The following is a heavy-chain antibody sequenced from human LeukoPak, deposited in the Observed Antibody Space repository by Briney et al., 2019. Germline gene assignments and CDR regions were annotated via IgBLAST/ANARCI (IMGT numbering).Heavy chain of an antibody. V-gene: IGHV4-59*01. CDR1: GGSISSYY. D-gene: IGHD3-9*01. J-gene: IGHJ3*02. Sequence: PSETLSLTCTVSGGSISSYYWSWIRQPPGKGLEWIGYIYYSGSTNYNPSLKSRVTISVDTSKNQFSLKLSSVTAADTAVYYCARERGVVYDILTGYYKDAFDIWGQGTMVTVSS. CDR3: ARERGVVYDILTGYYKDAFDI. CDR2: IYYSGST.